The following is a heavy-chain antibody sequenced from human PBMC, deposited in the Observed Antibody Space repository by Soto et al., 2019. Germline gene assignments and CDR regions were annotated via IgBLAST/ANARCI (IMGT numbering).Heavy chain of an antibody. CDR3: ARARHDSAGSRLGRRLDV. J-gene: IGHJ6*02. D-gene: IGHD3-10*01. Sequence: QVQLQQSGPGLVKPSGTLSLICIVSGDSVTFGHHYWSWIRQPPGKGLEWIGHIFFTGATNYSPSLKSRVTMAGDSSKSQFSLSLASVSAADSAIYYCARARHDSAGSRLGRRLDVWGQGTTVTVSS. CDR1: GDSVTFGHHY. V-gene: IGHV4-61*01. CDR2: IFFTGAT.